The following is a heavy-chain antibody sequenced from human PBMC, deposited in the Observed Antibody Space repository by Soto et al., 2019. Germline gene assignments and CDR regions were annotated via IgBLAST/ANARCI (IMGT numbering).Heavy chain of an antibody. V-gene: IGHV3-74*01. CDR2: INIDGTIT. CDR3: AKTRFSNSHMGV. J-gene: IGHJ6*02. D-gene: IGHD3-10*01. Sequence: PVGSLRLSCAASGFTFTGYWMHWVRQAPGKGLVWVSRINIDGTITTYADSVKGRFTVSRDNAKNTLHLQVNSLRAEDTAVYYCAKTRFSNSHMGVWGQGTTVTVSS. CDR1: GFTFTGYW.